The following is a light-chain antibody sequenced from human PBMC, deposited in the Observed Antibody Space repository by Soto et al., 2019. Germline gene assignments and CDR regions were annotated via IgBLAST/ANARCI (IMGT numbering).Light chain of an antibody. Sequence: QAVVTQSPSASASLGASVKLTCTLSSGYSTNAIAWHQQQSEKGPRFLMKINYDGTHSKGDGFFDRFSGSSSGAERHLSISSLQSEDEADYYCQSSGTGIQVFGGGTKVTVL. CDR2: INYDGTH. CDR1: SGYSTNA. V-gene: IGLV4-69*01. CDR3: QSSGTGIQV. J-gene: IGLJ3*02.